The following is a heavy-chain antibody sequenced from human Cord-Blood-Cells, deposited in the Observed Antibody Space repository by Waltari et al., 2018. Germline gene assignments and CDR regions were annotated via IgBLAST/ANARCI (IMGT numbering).Heavy chain of an antibody. CDR2: IYHSGST. J-gene: IGHJ4*02. D-gene: IGHD3-22*01. CDR3: ARGGYYDSSGYYDY. CDR1: GYSISSGYY. Sequence: QVQLQESGPGLVKPSETLSLTCAVSGYSISSGYYWGWIRQPPGKGLEWIGSIYHSGSTYYNQSLKSRVTISVDTSKNQFSLKLSSVTAADTAVYYCARGGYYDSSGYYDYWGQGTLVTVSS. V-gene: IGHV4-38-2*01.